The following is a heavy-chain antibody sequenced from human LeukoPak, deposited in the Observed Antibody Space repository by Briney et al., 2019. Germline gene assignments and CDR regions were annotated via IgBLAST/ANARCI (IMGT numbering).Heavy chain of an antibody. V-gene: IGHV4-34*01. J-gene: IGHJ4*02. CDR1: GESFNTYY. D-gene: IGHD5-24*01. Sequence: KPSETLSLTCGVYGESFNTYYWTWIRQPPGKGLEWIGEINRSGSINYNPSLKSRVTMSVDTSKNQLSLTLTSVTAADTAVYYCTATSDRDGPLNYWGQGTLVTVSS. CDR3: TATSDRDGPLNY. CDR2: INRSGSI.